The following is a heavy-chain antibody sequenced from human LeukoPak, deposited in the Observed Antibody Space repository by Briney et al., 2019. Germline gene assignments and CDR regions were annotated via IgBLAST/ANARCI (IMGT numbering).Heavy chain of an antibody. CDR1: GFTFSSYA. Sequence: GGSLRLSCAASGFTFSSYAMSWVRQAPGKGLEWVSAISGSGGSTYYADSVKGRFTISRDNSKNTLYLQMNSLRAEDTAVYYCAKDPANSSGYYYGTDAFDIWGQGTMVTLSS. CDR3: AKDPANSSGYYYGTDAFDI. V-gene: IGHV3-23*01. D-gene: IGHD3-22*01. CDR2: ISGSGGST. J-gene: IGHJ3*02.